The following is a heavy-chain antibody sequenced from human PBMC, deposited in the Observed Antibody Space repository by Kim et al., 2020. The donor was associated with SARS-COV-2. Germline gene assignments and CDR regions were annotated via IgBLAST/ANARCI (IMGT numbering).Heavy chain of an antibody. Sequence: GGSLRLSCTTSGFTFYDYGLHWVRQAPGKGLDWVAVIWHDGSNKFYADSVKGRFIISRDDAKNTLYLQMSSLRAEDTAIYYCARDDILTGYTIDYWGQGTLVTVSS. CDR2: IWHDGSNK. V-gene: IGHV3-33*01. CDR1: GFTFYDYG. CDR3: ARDDILTGYTIDY. J-gene: IGHJ4*02. D-gene: IGHD3-9*01.